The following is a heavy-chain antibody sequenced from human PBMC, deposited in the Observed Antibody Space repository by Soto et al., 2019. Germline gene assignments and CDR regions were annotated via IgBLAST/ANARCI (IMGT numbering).Heavy chain of an antibody. D-gene: IGHD3-9*01. CDR1: GGSISPYY. J-gene: IGHJ4*02. CDR2: IYYGGST. CDR3: ARLNVLRYFDWFQYYFDY. V-gene: IGHV4-59*08. Sequence: PSETLSLTCTVSGGSISPYYWSWIRQPPGKGLEWVGYIYYGGSTSYNPSLKSRITISLETSKSQISLRLSSVTAADTAVYYCARLNVLRYFDWFQYYFDYWGQGTLVTVS.